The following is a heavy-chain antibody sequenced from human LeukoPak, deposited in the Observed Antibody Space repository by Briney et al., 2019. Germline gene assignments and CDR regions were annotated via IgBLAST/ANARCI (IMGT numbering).Heavy chain of an antibody. J-gene: IGHJ3*02. Sequence: PSETLSLTCTVSGGSISSYYWSWIRQPPGKGLEWIGYIYYSGSTNYNPSLKSRVTISVDTSKNQFSLKLSSVTAADTAVYYCATSTILGAFDIWGQGTMVTVSP. CDR3: ATSTILGAFDI. CDR1: GGSISSYY. D-gene: IGHD5/OR15-5a*01. CDR2: IYYSGST. V-gene: IGHV4-59*01.